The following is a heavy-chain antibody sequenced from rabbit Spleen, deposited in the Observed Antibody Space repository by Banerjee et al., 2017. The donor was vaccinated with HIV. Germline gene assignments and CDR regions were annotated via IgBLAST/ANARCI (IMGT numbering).Heavy chain of an antibody. Sequence: QEQLEESGGDLVKPEGSLTLTCTASGFSFSSSHWICWVRQAPGKGLELIAWIYTRDGSTWYATWVNGRFTISRSTSLSTVDLKMTSLTAADTATYFCARDLAGYVGFGYISYLDLWGPGTLVTVS. J-gene: IGHJ6*01. CDR1: GFSFSSSHW. D-gene: IGHD4-2*01. V-gene: IGHV1S43*01. CDR3: ARDLAGYVGFGYISYLDL. CDR2: IYTRDGST.